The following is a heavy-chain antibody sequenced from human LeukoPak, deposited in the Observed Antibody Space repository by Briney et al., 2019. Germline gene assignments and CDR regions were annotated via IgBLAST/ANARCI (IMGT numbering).Heavy chain of an antibody. CDR1: GGSISSHY. D-gene: IGHD2-8*02. V-gene: IGHV4-59*11. CDR2: IYYSGST. J-gene: IGHJ4*02. Sequence: SETLSLTCTVSGGSISSHYWSWIRQPPGKGLEWIGYIYYSGSTNYNPSLKGRVTISVDTSKNQFSLKLSSVTAADTAVYYCARGPPVVSGPNYYFDYWGQGTLVTVSS. CDR3: ARGPPVVSGPNYYFDY.